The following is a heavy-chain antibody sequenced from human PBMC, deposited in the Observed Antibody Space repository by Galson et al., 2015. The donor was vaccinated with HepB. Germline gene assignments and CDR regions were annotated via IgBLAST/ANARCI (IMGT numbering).Heavy chain of an antibody. Sequence: SLRLSCAASGFTFSTYAVHWVRQAPGKGLECVAVMSFDGSSKYYADSVRGRFTISRDNSNNTVYLQMNSLRPEDTAIYYCARGGSGSPRTGIQRPFDYGGKGTLVTVTS. CDR2: MSFDGSSK. D-gene: IGHD3-10*01. CDR1: GFTFSTYA. V-gene: IGHV3-30*03. CDR3: ARGGSGSPRTGIQRPFDY. J-gene: IGHJ4*02.